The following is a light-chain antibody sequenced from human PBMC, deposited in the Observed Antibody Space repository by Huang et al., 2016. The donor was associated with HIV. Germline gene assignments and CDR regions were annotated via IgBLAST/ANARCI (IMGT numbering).Light chain of an antibody. Sequence: IVMTQSPLSLPVTPGEPASISCRSSQSLLDSDVGNNYLDWYVQKPGHAPQLLFHTLSYRAPGVPDRFSGSGSGTEFILKISRVEAEDVGVYYCMQRMEFPYTFGQGTKLEIK. V-gene: IGKV2-40*01. J-gene: IGKJ2*01. CDR2: TLS. CDR1: QSLLDSDVGNNY. CDR3: MQRMEFPYT.